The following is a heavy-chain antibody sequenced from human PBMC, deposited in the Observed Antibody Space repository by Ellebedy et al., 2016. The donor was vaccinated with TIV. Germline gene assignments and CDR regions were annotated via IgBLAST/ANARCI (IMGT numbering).Heavy chain of an antibody. D-gene: IGHD3-16*01. Sequence: AASVKVSCKPSGYTFTSYDITWVRQAAGQGLAWMGWMNPKSGNKGYAQKFQGRVTMTRDTSIGTAYMELSSLTSEATAVYYCARGIAAVGMIPFHFDHWGQGTLVTVSS. CDR1: GYTFTSYD. CDR3: ARGIAAVGMIPFHFDH. V-gene: IGHV1-8*01. J-gene: IGHJ4*02. CDR2: MNPKSGNK.